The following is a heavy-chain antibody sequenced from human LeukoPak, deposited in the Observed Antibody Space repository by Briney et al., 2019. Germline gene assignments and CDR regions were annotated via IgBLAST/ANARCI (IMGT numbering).Heavy chain of an antibody. CDR1: GFNFASRW. CDR3: ARHFDGKGSFDF. CDR2: ISSDGSDT. V-gene: IGHV3-74*01. Sequence: GGSLRLSCAASGFNFASRWVHWVRQVPGKGLVWVSRISSDGSDTTYADSVKGRFTISRDNVKKIVYLQMRSLRVEDTAVYYCARHFDGKGSFDFWGHGTLVTVSS. J-gene: IGHJ5*01. D-gene: IGHD4-23*01.